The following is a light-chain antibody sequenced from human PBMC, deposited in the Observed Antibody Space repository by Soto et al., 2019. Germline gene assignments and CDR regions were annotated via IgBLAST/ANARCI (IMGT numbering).Light chain of an antibody. Sequence: DNQMPQSPSSLSASVGDRVTLTCRASQSISSYLNWYQQKPGKAPKLLIYDASNLETGVPSRFSGGASGTEFIFAISSLQPEDIATYYCQQYDNLPTFGGGTKVDIK. J-gene: IGKJ4*01. V-gene: IGKV1-33*01. CDR3: QQYDNLPT. CDR1: QSISSY. CDR2: DAS.